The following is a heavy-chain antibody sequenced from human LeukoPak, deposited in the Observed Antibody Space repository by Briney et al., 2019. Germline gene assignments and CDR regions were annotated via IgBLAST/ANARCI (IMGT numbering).Heavy chain of an antibody. J-gene: IGHJ4*02. D-gene: IGHD5-18*01. CDR2: INAGNGNT. Sequence: ASVKVSCKASGYTFTSYGISWVRQAPGQRLEWVGWINAGNGNTKYSQKFQGRATITRDTSASTAYMELSSLRSEDTAVYYCAREAAMVPMDYWGQETLVTVSS. V-gene: IGHV1-3*01. CDR3: AREAAMVPMDY. CDR1: GYTFTSYG.